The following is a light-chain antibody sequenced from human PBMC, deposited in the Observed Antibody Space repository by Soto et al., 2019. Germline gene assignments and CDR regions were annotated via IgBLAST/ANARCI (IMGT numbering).Light chain of an antibody. CDR2: RTF. CDR1: QTIASRY. V-gene: IGKV3-20*01. J-gene: IGKJ5*01. Sequence: EIVLTQSPGTLSLSPGERATLSCRASQTIASRYLAWYQHQPGQAPRLLIYRTFSRAPGIPGRFSGGGSGTDFTLTISRLEREDCAVYYFQQYYTSPPTFGHGTRLDI. CDR3: QQYYTSPPT.